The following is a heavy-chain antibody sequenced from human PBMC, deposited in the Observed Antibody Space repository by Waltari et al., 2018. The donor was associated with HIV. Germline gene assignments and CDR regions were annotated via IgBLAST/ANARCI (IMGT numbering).Heavy chain of an antibody. V-gene: IGHV1-69*01. CDR3: ARGHYALWFGQLPVEY. D-gene: IGHD2-21*01. CDR2: VVPMFGST. Sequence: QVQFGQSGAEVEQPGATVMIAGRAFGTCFNSYTLIWVRQATGQGLESVGDVVPMFGSTQSGPKFQSRLTLTSDESTCSGHMELSGLVHADTAVYFCARGHYALWFGQLPVEYWGQGTPVTVSS. CDR1: GTCFNSYT. J-gene: IGHJ4*02.